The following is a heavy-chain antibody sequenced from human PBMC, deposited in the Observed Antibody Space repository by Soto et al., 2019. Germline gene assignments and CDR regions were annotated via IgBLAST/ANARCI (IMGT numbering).Heavy chain of an antibody. CDR2: IYSSGST. CDR3: ARGPRFSDWFDP. J-gene: IGHJ5*02. CDR1: GGAISGYY. D-gene: IGHD3-3*01. Sequence: SETLSLTCTVTGGAISGYYWTWIRQSDGEGLEWIGRIYSSGSTNYNPSLKSRVTISLDTSMNYFSLRLSSVTAADTAVYYCARGPRFSDWFDPWGQGTLVTVSS. V-gene: IGHV4-4*07.